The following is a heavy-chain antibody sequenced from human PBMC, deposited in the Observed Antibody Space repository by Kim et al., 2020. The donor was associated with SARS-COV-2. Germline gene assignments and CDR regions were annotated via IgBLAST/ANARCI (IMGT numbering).Heavy chain of an antibody. CDR3: AIDREQQLGLGLDYFDY. Sequence: GGSLRLSCAASGFTFSSYAMSWVRQAPGKGLEWVSAISGSGGSTYYADSVKGRFTISRDNSKNTLYLQMNSLRAEDTAVYYCAIDREQQLGLGLDYFDYWGQGTLVTVSS. CDR1: GFTFSSYA. J-gene: IGHJ4*02. D-gene: IGHD6-13*01. CDR2: ISGSGGST. V-gene: IGHV3-23*01.